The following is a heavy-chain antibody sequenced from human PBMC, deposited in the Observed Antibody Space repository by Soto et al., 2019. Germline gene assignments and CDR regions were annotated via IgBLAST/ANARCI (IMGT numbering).Heavy chain of an antibody. D-gene: IGHD3-10*01. V-gene: IGHV4-34*01. Sequence: PSETLSLTCAVYGGSFSGYYWTWIRQPPGTGLEWIGEINHSGSTNYNPSLKSRVTISVDTSKNQFSLKLSSVTAADTAVYYCARGGITMVRGVTNPNYYYYGMDVWGQGTTVTVSS. CDR2: INHSGST. J-gene: IGHJ6*02. CDR3: ARGGITMVRGVTNPNYYYYGMDV. CDR1: GGSFSGYY.